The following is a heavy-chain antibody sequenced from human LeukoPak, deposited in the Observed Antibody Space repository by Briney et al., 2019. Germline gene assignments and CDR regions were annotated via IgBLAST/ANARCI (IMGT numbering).Heavy chain of an antibody. V-gene: IGHV4-39*01. Sequence: PSETLSLTCSVSGGSLGSSDYYWGWTRQPPGKGLECIGNIYYTGSTYYNPSLKSRVTISVDTSKNQFSLQLISVTAADTAVYYCARRGGKKNSNYGLLDYWGQGALVTVSS. J-gene: IGHJ4*02. CDR1: GGSLGSSDYY. CDR3: ARRGGKKNSNYGLLDY. CDR2: IYYTGST. D-gene: IGHD4-11*01.